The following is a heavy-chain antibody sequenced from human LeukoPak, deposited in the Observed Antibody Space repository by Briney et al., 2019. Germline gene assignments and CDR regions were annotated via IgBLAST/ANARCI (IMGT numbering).Heavy chain of an antibody. CDR2: MSPDGSST. D-gene: IGHD5-18*01. CDR3: ARGGKLEPTAMAT. Sequence: GGSLRLSCVVSGFTFRTYWMYWVRQAPGPGLGWLSRMSPDGSSTTYADSVTSRFTTSRDNTTNMLYLLINSPIVADTTIYYCARGGKLEPTAMATWGQGSLVVVSS. CDR1: GFTFRTYW. V-gene: IGHV3-74*01. J-gene: IGHJ5*02.